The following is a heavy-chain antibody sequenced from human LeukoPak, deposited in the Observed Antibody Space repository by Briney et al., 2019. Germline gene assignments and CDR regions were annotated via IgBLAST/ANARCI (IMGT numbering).Heavy chain of an antibody. CDR3: ARLYDSSGYYYENWYFDL. V-gene: IGHV5-51*01. Sequence: GESLKISCKGSGYSFTGYWIGWVRQMPGKGLEWMGIIYPGDSDTRYSPSFQGQVTISADKSISTAYLQWSSLKASDTAMYYCARLYDSSGYYYENWYFDLWGRGTLVTVSS. J-gene: IGHJ2*01. CDR2: IYPGDSDT. CDR1: GYSFTGYW. D-gene: IGHD3-22*01.